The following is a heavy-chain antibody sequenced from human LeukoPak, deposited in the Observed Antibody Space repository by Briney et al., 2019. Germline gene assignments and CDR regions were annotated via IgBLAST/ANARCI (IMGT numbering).Heavy chain of an antibody. Sequence: GGSLRLSCAASGFTFSSYGMHWVRQAPGKGLEWVAVIWYDGSNKYYADSVKGRFTISRDNSKNTLYLQMNSLRAEDTAVYYCARGHDYDSSVAYWGQGTLVTVSS. V-gene: IGHV3-33*01. D-gene: IGHD3-22*01. CDR3: ARGHDYDSSVAY. J-gene: IGHJ4*02. CDR1: GFTFSSYG. CDR2: IWYDGSNK.